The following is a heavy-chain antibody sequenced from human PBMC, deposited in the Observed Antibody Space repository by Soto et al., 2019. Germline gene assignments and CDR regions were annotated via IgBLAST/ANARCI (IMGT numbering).Heavy chain of an antibody. CDR2: IIPIFGTA. Sequence: QVQLVQSGAEVKKPGSSVKVSCKASGGTFSSYAISWVRQAPGQGLERMGGIIPIFGTANYAQKFQGSVTITAEKSTSTAYMELSSLTAEDSAVYYCASVMARMTGTTWDIWDYYYGMGVWGQGTTVTVAS. CDR3: ASVMARMTGTTWDIWDYYYGMGV. CDR1: GGTFSSYA. V-gene: IGHV1-69*06. D-gene: IGHD1-20*01. J-gene: IGHJ6*02.